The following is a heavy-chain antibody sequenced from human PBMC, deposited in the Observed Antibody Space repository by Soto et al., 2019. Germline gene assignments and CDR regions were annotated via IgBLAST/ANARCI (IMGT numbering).Heavy chain of an antibody. J-gene: IGHJ4*02. CDR2: VYHTGHT. CDR1: GVSITPYY. CDR3: AREQYNWKL. D-gene: IGHD1-20*01. V-gene: IGHV4-59*01. Sequence: QVQLQESGPGLVKPSETLSLTCTVSGVSITPYYWTWIRHPPGTGLEWLGYVYHTGHTYYNPSLKSRVTISLDTSKNQVSLRLKSVTAADTAVYYCAREQYNWKLWGQGTLVAVSS.